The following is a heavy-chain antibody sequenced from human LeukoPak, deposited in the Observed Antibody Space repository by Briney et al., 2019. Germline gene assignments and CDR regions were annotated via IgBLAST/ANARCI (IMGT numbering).Heavy chain of an antibody. Sequence: GGSLRLSCAASGFTFSSYSMNWVRQAPGKGLEWVSSISSSSGYIYYADSVKGRFTISRDNAKNSLYLQMNGLRAEDTAVYSCAKGYSSVWYYFDSWGQGTLVTVSS. CDR2: ISSSSGYI. J-gene: IGHJ4*02. V-gene: IGHV3-21*04. CDR3: AKGYSSVWYYFDS. CDR1: GFTFSSYS. D-gene: IGHD6-13*01.